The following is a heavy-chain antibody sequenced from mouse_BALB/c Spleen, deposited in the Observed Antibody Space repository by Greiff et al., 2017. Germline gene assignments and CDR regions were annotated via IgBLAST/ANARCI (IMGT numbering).Heavy chain of an antibody. J-gene: IGHJ4*01. V-gene: IGHV1-7*01. CDR1: GYTFTSYW. Sequence: QVQLQQSGAELAKPGASVKMSCKASGYTFTSYWMHWVKQRPGQGLEWIGYINPSTGYTEYNQKFKDKATLTADKSSSTAYMQLSSLTSEDSAVYYCARDYPHYYAMDYWGQGTSVTVSS. CDR2: INPSTGYT. D-gene: IGHD2-4*01. CDR3: ARDYPHYYAMDY.